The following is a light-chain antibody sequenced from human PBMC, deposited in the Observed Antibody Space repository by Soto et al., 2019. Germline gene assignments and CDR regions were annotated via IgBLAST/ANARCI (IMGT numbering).Light chain of an antibody. CDR2: KAS. Sequence: DIQMAQSPSTLSASVGDRVTITCRASQSISSWLAWYQQKPGKAPKLLIYKASSLESGVPSRFSGSGSGTEFTITISSLQPDDFATYYCQQYNSYSVTFGQGTKVEIK. CDR1: QSISSW. V-gene: IGKV1-5*03. J-gene: IGKJ1*01. CDR3: QQYNSYSVT.